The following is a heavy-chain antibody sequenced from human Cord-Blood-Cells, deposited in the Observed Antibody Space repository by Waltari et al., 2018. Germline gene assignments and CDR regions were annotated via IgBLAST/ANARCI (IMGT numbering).Heavy chain of an antibody. CDR2: IKSKTDGGTT. J-gene: IGHJ4*02. CDR1: GFTFSNAW. Sequence: EVQLVESGGGLVKPGGSLRLSCAASGFTFSNAWMSWVRQAPGKGLEGVGRIKSKTDGGTTDYAAPVKGRFTISRDDSKNTLYLQMNSLKTEDTAVYYCTTDVVDCSGGSCYYFDYWGQGTLVTVSS. D-gene: IGHD2-15*01. CDR3: TTDVVDCSGGSCYYFDY. V-gene: IGHV3-15*01.